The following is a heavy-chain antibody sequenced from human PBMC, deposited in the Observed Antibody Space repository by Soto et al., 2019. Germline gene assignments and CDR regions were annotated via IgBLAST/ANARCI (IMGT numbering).Heavy chain of an antibody. CDR2: VNRSGRT. J-gene: IGHJ4*02. V-gene: IGHV4-34*01. D-gene: IGHD2-2*01. CDR1: GGSFSGYY. Sequence: SETLALTCAVYGGSFSGYYWSWIRQPPGKGLEWIGEVQPPGKGLVWIGEVNRSGRTSYNPSLKSRVTISVDTSKNQLSLKLNSVTAVLTAVYYCVRCAPAAIGPKVDYWGQGTLVTVSS. CDR3: VRCAPAAIGPKVDY.